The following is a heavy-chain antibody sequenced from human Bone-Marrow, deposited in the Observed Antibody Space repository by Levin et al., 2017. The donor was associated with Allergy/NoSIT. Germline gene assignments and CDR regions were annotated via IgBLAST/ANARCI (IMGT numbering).Heavy chain of an antibody. CDR1: GFTFSSYA. Sequence: ASVKVSCAASGFTFSSYAMGWVRQAPGKGLEWVSSISGSGGSTYYADSVKGRFTISRDNSKNTLYMQMNSLRAEDTAVYHCAKDVRGFLCGGGCPESYGWFDHWGQGTLVTVSS. D-gene: IGHD2-21*01. J-gene: IGHJ5*02. CDR2: ISGSGGST. CDR3: AKDVRGFLCGGGCPESYGWFDH. V-gene: IGHV3-23*01.